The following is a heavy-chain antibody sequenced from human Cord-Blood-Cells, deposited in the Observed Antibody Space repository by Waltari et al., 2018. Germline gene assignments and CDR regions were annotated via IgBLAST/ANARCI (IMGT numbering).Heavy chain of an antibody. CDR3: AREFYSGYDYYYYGMDV. V-gene: IGHV1-69*01. CDR2: SIPIFGKT. J-gene: IGHJ6*02. CDR1: GGTFSSYA. D-gene: IGHD5-12*01. Sequence: QVQLVQSGAEVKKPGSSVKVSCKASGGTFSSYAISWVRQAPGQGLEWMGGSIPIFGKTNYAQKFQGRVTITADESTSTAYMELSRLRSEDTAVYYCAREFYSGYDYYYYGMDVWGQGTTVTVSS.